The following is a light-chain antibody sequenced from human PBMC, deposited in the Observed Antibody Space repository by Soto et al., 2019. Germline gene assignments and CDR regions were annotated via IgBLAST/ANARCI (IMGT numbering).Light chain of an antibody. V-gene: IGKV1-39*01. CDR2: AAS. Sequence: DIQMTLSRSSLSASVGDRVTISCRASQTLVSYLNWYQQKSPKAPKLLIYAASRSQSGVPSRFNGSGTTTDLTLTVASLQPEHFATYFCQQTFSTPPTFGQRTNL. CDR1: QTLVSY. J-gene: IGKJ2*01. CDR3: QQTFSTPPT.